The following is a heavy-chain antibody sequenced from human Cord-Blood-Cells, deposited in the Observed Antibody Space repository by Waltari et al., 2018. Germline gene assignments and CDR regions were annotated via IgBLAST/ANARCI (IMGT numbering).Heavy chain of an antibody. J-gene: IGHJ4*02. Sequence: QLQLQESGPGLVKPSETLSLPCTVSGGSISSSSHYWGWIRQPPGKGLEWIGSIYYSGVTSYNPSLKSRVTISVDTSKNQFSLKLSSVTAADTAVYYCARSANDCWSGYYFDYWGQGTLVTVSS. CDR3: ARSANDCWSGYYFDY. CDR2: IYYSGVT. V-gene: IGHV4-39*01. CDR1: GGSISSSSHY. D-gene: IGHD3-3*01.